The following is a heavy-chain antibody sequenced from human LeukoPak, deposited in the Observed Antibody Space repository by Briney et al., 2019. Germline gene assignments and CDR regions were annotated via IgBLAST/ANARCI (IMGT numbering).Heavy chain of an antibody. CDR2: ISSSSVYI. V-gene: IGHV3-21*01. CDR3: ARAPSSGQPNYFDY. D-gene: IGHD6-19*01. CDR1: GFTFSSYS. J-gene: IGHJ4*02. Sequence: GGSLRLPCAASGFTFSSYSMNWVRQAPGKGLEWVSSISSSSVYIYYADSLKGRFTISRDNARNSLYLQMNSLRAEDTAVYYCARAPSSGQPNYFDYWGQGTLVTVSS.